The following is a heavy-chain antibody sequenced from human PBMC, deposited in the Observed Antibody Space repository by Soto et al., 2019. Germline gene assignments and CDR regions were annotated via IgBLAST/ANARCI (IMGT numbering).Heavy chain of an antibody. CDR2: IYYSGST. V-gene: IGHV4-31*03. CDR3: ARHLCGGDCYYNWFDP. Sequence: SETLSLTCTVSGGSISSGGYYWSWIRQHPGKGLEWIGYIYYSGSTYYNTSLKSRVTISVDTSKNQFSLKLSSVTAADTAVYYCARHLCGGDCYYNWFDPWGQGTLVTVSS. D-gene: IGHD2-21*02. CDR1: GGSISSGGYY. J-gene: IGHJ5*02.